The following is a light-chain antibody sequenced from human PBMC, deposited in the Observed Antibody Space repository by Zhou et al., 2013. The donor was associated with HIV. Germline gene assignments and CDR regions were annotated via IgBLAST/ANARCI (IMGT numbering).Light chain of an antibody. Sequence: EIVLTQSPATLSLSPGERATLSCRASQSVSSYLAWYQQKTGQAPRLLIYDASNRATGIPARFSGSGSGTDFTLTISRLEPEDFAVYSCQQYASSPRTFGQGTKVEIK. V-gene: IGKV3-20*01. J-gene: IGKJ1*01. CDR3: QQYASSPRT. CDR1: QSVSSY. CDR2: DAS.